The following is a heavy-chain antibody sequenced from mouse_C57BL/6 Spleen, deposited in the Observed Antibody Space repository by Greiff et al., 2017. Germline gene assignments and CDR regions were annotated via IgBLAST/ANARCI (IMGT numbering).Heavy chain of an antibody. V-gene: IGHV1-72*01. D-gene: IGHD2-3*01. CDR3: ARSLDGYHWYFDV. CDR1: GYTFTSYW. Sequence: QVQLKQPGAELVKPGASVKLSCKASGYTFTSYWMHWVKQRPGRGLEWIGRIDPNSGGTKYNEKFKGKATLTVDKSSSTAYMQLSSLTSADSAVYYCARSLDGYHWYFDVWGTGTTVTVSS. CDR2: IDPNSGGT. J-gene: IGHJ1*03.